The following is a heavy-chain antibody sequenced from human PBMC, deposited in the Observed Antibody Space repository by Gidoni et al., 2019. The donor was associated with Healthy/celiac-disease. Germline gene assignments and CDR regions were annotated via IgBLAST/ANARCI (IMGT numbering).Heavy chain of an antibody. CDR3: AKDCSSTSCYRSGFDP. Sequence: EVQLLESGGGLVQPGGSLRLSCAASGFTFSSYAMSWVRQAPGKGLEWVSAISGSGGSTYYADSVKGRFTISRDNSKNTLYLQMNSLRAEDTAVYYCAKDCSSTSCYRSGFDPWGQGTLVTVSS. D-gene: IGHD2-2*02. CDR2: ISGSGGST. CDR1: GFTFSSYA. J-gene: IGHJ5*02. V-gene: IGHV3-23*01.